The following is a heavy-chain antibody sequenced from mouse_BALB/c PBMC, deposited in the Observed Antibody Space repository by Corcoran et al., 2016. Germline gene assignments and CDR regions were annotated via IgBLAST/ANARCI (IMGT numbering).Heavy chain of an antibody. Sequence: QVQLQQSGAELMRPGASLTLSCKASGYTFTDYEMPWVKQTPVHGLEWIGAIDPETGGTAYNQKFKGTATRTADKSSSTAYMELRSLTSEEAAGYYGSGVLRRRGWLAYGGQGTVVAVTA. D-gene: IGHD1-2*01. J-gene: IGHJ3*01. CDR3: SGVLRRRGWLAY. V-gene: IGHV1-15*01. CDR1: GYTFTDYE. CDR2: IDPETGGT.